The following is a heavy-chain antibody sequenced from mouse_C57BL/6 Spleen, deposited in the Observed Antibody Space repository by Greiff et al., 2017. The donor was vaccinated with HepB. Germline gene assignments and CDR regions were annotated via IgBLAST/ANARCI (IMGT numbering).Heavy chain of an antibody. D-gene: IGHD2-3*01. CDR1: GFTFSDYG. CDR3: ARDGYYPLAY. CDR2: ISSGSSTI. J-gene: IGHJ3*01. Sequence: EVTLVESGGGLVKPGGSLKLSCAASGFTFSDYGMHWVRQAPEKGLEWVAYISSGSSTIYYADTVKGRFTISRDNAKNTLFLQMTSLRSEDTATYYCARDGYYPLAYWGQGTLVTVSA. V-gene: IGHV5-17*01.